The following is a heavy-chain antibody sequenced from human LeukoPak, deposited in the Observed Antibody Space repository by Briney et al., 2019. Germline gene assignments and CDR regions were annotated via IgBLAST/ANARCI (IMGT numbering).Heavy chain of an antibody. D-gene: IGHD6-13*01. CDR3: ARGIKSIMAAAGALYFDY. CDR2: IYSGGTT. CDR1: GFTVSSNY. V-gene: IGHV3-53*01. Sequence: GGSLRLSCAASGFTVSSNYMSWVRQAPGKGLEWVSIIYSGGTTYYADSVKGRFTISRDNSKNTLYLQMNSLRAEDTAVYYCARGIKSIMAAAGALYFDYWGQGTLVTVSS. J-gene: IGHJ4*02.